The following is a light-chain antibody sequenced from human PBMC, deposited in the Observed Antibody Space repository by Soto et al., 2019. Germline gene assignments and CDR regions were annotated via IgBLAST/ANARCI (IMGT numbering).Light chain of an antibody. CDR1: QSISSY. CDR3: QQSHSTPRT. CDR2: AAS. J-gene: IGKJ1*01. Sequence: DIPMTQSPSSLSASVGDRVTITCRASQSISSYLNWYQQKPGKAPKLLIYAASSLQSGVPSRFSGSGSGTDFTLIISSLQPEDFATYYCQQSHSTPRTFGQGTKVEIK. V-gene: IGKV1-39*01.